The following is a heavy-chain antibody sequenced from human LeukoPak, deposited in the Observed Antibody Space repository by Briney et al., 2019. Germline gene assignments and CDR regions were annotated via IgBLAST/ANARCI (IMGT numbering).Heavy chain of an antibody. J-gene: IGHJ3*01. V-gene: IGHV1-58*01. Sequence: GTSVKVSCKASGFTFTSSAVQWVRQARGQRLEWIGWIVVGSGNTNYAQKFQERVTITRDMSTSPVYMELSSLRSEDTAVYYCAAEGRPTVVTFRKGAVDLWGQGTMVTVSS. D-gene: IGHD4-23*01. CDR1: GFTFTSSA. CDR2: IVVGSGNT. CDR3: AAEGRPTVVTFRKGAVDL.